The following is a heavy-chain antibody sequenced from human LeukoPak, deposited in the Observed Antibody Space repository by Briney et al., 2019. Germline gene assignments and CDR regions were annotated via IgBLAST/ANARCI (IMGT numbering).Heavy chain of an antibody. CDR3: ARSPRGYSFYFDY. J-gene: IGHJ4*02. CDR2: ISNDGNNK. Sequence: GGSLRLSCAASGFPFSSYGMHWVRQAPGKGLEWVAAISNDGNNKFYADSVKGRFTISRDNPKNTMNLQMNSLRAEDTAVYYCARSPRGYSFYFDYWGQGTLVTVSS. V-gene: IGHV3-30*03. D-gene: IGHD3-22*01. CDR1: GFPFSSYG.